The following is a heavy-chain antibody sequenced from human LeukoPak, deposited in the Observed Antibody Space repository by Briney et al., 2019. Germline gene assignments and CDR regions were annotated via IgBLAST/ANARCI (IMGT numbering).Heavy chain of an antibody. D-gene: IGHD6-19*01. J-gene: IGHJ3*02. CDR1: GGTFSSYA. Sequence: SVKVSCKASGGTFSSYAISWVRQAPGQGLEWMGGIIPIFGTANYAQKFQGRVTITADESTSTAYMELSSLRSEGTAVYYCARLPTAVAGTGWNDAFDIWGQGTMVTVSS. CDR3: ARLPTAVAGTGWNDAFDI. V-gene: IGHV1-69*13. CDR2: IIPIFGTA.